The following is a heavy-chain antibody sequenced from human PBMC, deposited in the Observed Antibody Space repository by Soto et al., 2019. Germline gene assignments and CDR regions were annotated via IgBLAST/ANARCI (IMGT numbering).Heavy chain of an antibody. D-gene: IGHD6-13*01. V-gene: IGHV3-23*01. CDR3: AKEYSSTTRGALDV. Sequence: GGSLRLSCGASGFAFSSYAVNWVRQAPGKGLEWVSGITGGGGTTFYADSVKGRFTISRDNSKSTVYLQMSSLRVEDTALYYCAKEYSSTTRGALDVWGQGTMVTV. J-gene: IGHJ3*01. CDR2: ITGGGGTT. CDR1: GFAFSSYA.